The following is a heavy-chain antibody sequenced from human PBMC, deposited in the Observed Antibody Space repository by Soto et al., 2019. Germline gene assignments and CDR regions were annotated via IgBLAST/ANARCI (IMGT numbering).Heavy chain of an antibody. V-gene: IGHV3-15*07. CDR2: IKSKTDGGTT. CDR3: TTNPPLYCSGGSCYLNYYGMDV. Sequence: GGSLRLSCAASGFTFSNAWMNWVRQAPGKGLEWVGRIKSKTDGGTTDYAAPVKGRFTISRDDSKNTLYLQMNSLKTEDTAVYYCTTNPPLYCSGGSCYLNYYGMDVWGQGTTVTVSS. CDR1: GFTFSNAW. J-gene: IGHJ6*02. D-gene: IGHD2-15*01.